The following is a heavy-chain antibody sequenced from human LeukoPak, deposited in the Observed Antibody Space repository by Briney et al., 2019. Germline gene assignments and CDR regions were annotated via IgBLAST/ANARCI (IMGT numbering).Heavy chain of an antibody. J-gene: IGHJ4*02. CDR3: AKDANFLRSSGYMIPIDF. CDR2: IPGNGLGT. D-gene: IGHD3-22*01. CDR1: GFTFSRNA. Sequence: GGSLRLSCAASGFTFSRNAMNWVRQAPGKGLEWVAAIPGNGLGTYYADSVKGRFNISRDNSRNTLYLHMNSLRIEDTAFYYCAKDANFLRSSGYMIPIDFWGQGTLVTVSS. V-gene: IGHV3-23*01.